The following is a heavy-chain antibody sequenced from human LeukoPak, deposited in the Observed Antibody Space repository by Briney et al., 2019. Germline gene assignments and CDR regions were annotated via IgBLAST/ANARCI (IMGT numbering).Heavy chain of an antibody. V-gene: IGHV3-21*01. D-gene: IGHD3-10*01. J-gene: IGHJ4*02. Sequence: GGSLRLSCAASGFTFSSYTMNWVRQAPGKGLEWVSSISSSRSSIYYADSMKGRFTISRDNAKNSLYLQMNSLRAEDTAVYYCAKSFWWFGEFSPFDYWGQGTLVTVSS. CDR2: ISSSRSSI. CDR3: AKSFWWFGEFSPFDY. CDR1: GFTFSSYT.